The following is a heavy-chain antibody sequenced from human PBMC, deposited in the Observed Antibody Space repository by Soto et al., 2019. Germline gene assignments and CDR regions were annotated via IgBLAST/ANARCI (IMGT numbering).Heavy chain of an antibody. CDR1: RFTFSNYG. D-gene: IGHD2-2*01. V-gene: IGHV3-30*03. CDR2: ISYDGSNK. Sequence: PGGSLRLSCAASRFTFSNYGMHWVRQTPGKGLEWVAVISYDGSNKYYADSVKGRFTISRDNSKNTLYLQMNSLRAEGTAVYYCARDSPFSVLVPAAPSSYYYYGMDVWGQGTTVTVSS. CDR3: ARDSPFSVLVPAAPSSYYYYGMDV. J-gene: IGHJ6*02.